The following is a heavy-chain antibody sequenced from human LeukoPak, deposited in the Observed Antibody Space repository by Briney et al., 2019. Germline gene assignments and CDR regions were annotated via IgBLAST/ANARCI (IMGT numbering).Heavy chain of an antibody. J-gene: IGHJ4*02. D-gene: IGHD4-23*01. CDR1: GFTFNDYW. V-gene: IGHV3-7*01. Sequence: PGGSLRLSCSASGFTFNDYWMIWVRQAPGKGLEWVANIRQDDSEKNYVDSVKGRFTISRDNAKFSLYLQMNSPRAEDTAVYYCATDRKVGTWDPRFNYWGQGTLVTVSS. CDR3: ATDRKVGTWDPRFNY. CDR2: IRQDDSEK.